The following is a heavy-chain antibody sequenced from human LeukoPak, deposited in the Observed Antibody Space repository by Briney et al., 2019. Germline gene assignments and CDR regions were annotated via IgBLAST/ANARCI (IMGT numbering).Heavy chain of an antibody. Sequence: PSETLSLTCSVSGGSISSYYWSWIRQPPGKGLEWIGYIYYSGSTNYNPSLKSRVTISVDTSKNQFSLRLSSVTAADTAVYYCARYLGSGWSHFDYWGQGTLVTVSS. CDR2: IYYSGST. J-gene: IGHJ4*02. V-gene: IGHV4-59*01. CDR3: ARYLGSGWSHFDY. CDR1: GGSISSYY. D-gene: IGHD6-19*01.